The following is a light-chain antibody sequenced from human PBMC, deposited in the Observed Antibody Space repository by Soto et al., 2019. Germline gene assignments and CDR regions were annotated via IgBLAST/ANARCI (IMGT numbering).Light chain of an antibody. CDR1: QSVSSSY. CDR3: QQYCSSPLT. V-gene: IGKV3-20*01. J-gene: IGKJ4*01. CDR2: AAS. Sequence: EIVLTQSPGTLSLSPGERATLSCRASQSVSSSYLAWYQQKPGQAPRLLIYAASSRATGIPDRFSGSGSGTDFTLTISRLEPEDFAVYYCQQYCSSPLTFGGGTEVEI.